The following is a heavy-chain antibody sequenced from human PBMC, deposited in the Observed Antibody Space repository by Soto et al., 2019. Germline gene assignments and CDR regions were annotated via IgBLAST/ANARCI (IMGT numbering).Heavy chain of an antibody. CDR1: GGSIRGGDYY. Sequence: QVQLQESGPGLVKPSQTLSLTCTVSGGSIRGGDYYWSWIRQHPGKGLEWIGYIFYSGNSFYNPSPKSRVIISVDTSKTQFSPQLGSVTAADTAIYYCARLSSLYYNSDYGGYYFDYWGQGTLVSVSS. CDR2: IFYSGNS. D-gene: IGHD3-10*01. CDR3: ARLSSLYYNSDYGGYYFDY. V-gene: IGHV4-31*03. J-gene: IGHJ4*02.